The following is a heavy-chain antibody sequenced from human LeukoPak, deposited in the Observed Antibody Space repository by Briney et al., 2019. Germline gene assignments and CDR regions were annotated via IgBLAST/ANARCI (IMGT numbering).Heavy chain of an antibody. D-gene: IGHD2-2*01. CDR3: ARGGARYEPIRGYFYYYYMDV. CDR2: IIPIFGTA. V-gene: IGHV1-69*13. Sequence: SVKVSCKASGGTFRSYAISWVRQAPGQGLEWMGGIIPIFGTANYAQKFQGRVTITADESTSTAYMELNSLRSEDTAVYYCARGGARYEPIRGYFYYYYMDVWGKGTTVTISS. CDR1: GGTFRSYA. J-gene: IGHJ6*03.